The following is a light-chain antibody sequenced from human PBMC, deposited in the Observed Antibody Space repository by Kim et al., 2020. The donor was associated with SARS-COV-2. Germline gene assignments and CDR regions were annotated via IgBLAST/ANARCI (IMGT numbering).Light chain of an antibody. J-gene: IGKJ2*03. V-gene: IGKV4-1*01. Sequence: RDTLNCKSSQTVLYNSNNKNYLAWYQQKPGQAPKLLIYWASIRESWVSDRFSGSGSETDFTLTISSLQAEDVAVYYCQQYYSTPPSFGQGTKLEI. CDR3: QQYYSTPPS. CDR2: WAS. CDR1: QTVLYNSNNKNY.